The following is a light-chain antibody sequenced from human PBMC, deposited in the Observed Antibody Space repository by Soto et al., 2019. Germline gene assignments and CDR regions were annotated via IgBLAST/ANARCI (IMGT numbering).Light chain of an antibody. V-gene: IGLV1-40*01. CDR3: QSYDNFLRVI. Sequence: QSVLTQPPSVSGAPGQRVSISCTGSSSNIGAGYDVYWYQQFPGTAPKLVIYGNINRPSGVPDRFSGSKSGTSASLAITGLQAEDEADYYCQSYDNFLRVIFGGGTKLTVL. CDR1: SSNIGAGYD. CDR2: GNI. J-gene: IGLJ2*01.